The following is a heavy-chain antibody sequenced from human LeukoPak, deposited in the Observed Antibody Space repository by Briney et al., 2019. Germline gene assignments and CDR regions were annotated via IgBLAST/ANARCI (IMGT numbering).Heavy chain of an antibody. Sequence: GGSLRLSCEASGFTFSSYWMHWVRQAPGKGLVWVSRINSDGSSTTYADSVKGRFTISRDNAKNTLYLQMNSLRAEDTAVYYCTRDRGSYHDFDYWGQGTLVTVSS. CDR3: TRDRGSYHDFDY. V-gene: IGHV3-74*01. CDR2: INSDGSST. CDR1: GFTFSSYW. D-gene: IGHD1-26*01. J-gene: IGHJ4*02.